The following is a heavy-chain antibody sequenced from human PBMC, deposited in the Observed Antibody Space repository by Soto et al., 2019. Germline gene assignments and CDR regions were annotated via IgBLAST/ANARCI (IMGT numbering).Heavy chain of an antibody. CDR2: LYYGRSA. CDR3: ATDGGDYAVMDV. CDR1: GDSISSYY. J-gene: IGHJ6*02. V-gene: IGHV4-59*01. Sequence: SEMLSLTCAVSGDSISSYYCMWIRQPPGKGLESIGYLYYGRSANYNPSLKSRVTLSVDTSTNQCSLTLSSLRSEDTAMYYCATDGGDYAVMDVWGQGTTVTVSS. D-gene: IGHD3-16*01.